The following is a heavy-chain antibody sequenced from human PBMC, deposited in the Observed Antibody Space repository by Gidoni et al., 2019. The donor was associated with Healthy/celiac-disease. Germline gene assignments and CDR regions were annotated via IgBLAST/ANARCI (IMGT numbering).Heavy chain of an antibody. CDR2: IYYSGST. J-gene: IGHJ5*02. Sequence: QLQLQASGPGLVKPSETLSLTCTVSGGSISSSSYSWGWIRQPPGKGLEWIGSIYYSGSTYYNPSLKSRVTISVDTSKNQFSLKLSSVTAADTAVYYCARHEFGYCSSTSCYTPSWFGPWGQGTLVTVSS. D-gene: IGHD2-2*02. CDR1: GGSISSSSYS. CDR3: ARHEFGYCSSTSCYTPSWFGP. V-gene: IGHV4-39*01.